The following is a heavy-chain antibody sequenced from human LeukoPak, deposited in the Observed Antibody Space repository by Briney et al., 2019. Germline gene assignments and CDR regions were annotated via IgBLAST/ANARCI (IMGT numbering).Heavy chain of an antibody. V-gene: IGHV3-53*01. Sequence: PGGSLRLSCAASGFTVSSNYMSWVRQAPGKGLEWVSVIYSGGSTYYADSVKGRFTISRDNSKNTLYLQMNSLRAEDTAVYYCARRYGDYYFDYWGQGTLVTVSS. CDR2: IYSGGST. CDR3: ARRYGDYYFDY. J-gene: IGHJ4*02. D-gene: IGHD4-17*01. CDR1: GFTVSSNY.